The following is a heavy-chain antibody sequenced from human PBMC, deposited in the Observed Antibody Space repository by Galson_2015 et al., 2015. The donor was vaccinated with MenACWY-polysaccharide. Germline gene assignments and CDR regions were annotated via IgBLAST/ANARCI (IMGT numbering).Heavy chain of an antibody. Sequence: SLRLSCEASGFPFSTYGLHWVRQAPGKGLEWVAVIWAAGRNQYYADSVSGRFSISRDNSKNTLSLQLNRLRADDTAVYYCVRERGPFDGFDIWGQGTMVTVSS. CDR2: IWAAGRNQ. V-gene: IGHV3-33*01. D-gene: IGHD3-10*01. CDR1: GFPFSTYG. J-gene: IGHJ3*02. CDR3: VRERGPFDGFDI.